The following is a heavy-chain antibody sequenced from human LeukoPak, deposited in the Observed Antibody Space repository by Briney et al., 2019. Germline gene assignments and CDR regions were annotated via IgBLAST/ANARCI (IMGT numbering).Heavy chain of an antibody. Sequence: SEALSLTCTDSGGSLISYYWSWIRQPPGKGREWSGYIYHSGSNNYNPSLKSRLTISVDTSKRAFALKLSSVTAADTDVYYCARDRGIMVRYYYGMDVWGQGTTVTVSS. V-gene: IGHV4-59*01. CDR2: IYHSGSN. CDR1: GGSLISYY. D-gene: IGHD3-10*01. J-gene: IGHJ6*02. CDR3: ARDRGIMVRYYYGMDV.